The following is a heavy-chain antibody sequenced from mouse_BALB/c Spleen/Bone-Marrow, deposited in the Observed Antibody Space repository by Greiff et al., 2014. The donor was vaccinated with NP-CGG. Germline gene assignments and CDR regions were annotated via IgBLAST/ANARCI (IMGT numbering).Heavy chain of an antibody. Sequence: EVHLVESGGGLVKPGGSLKLSCAASGFTFSSYAMSWVRQSPEKRLEWVAAISSGGSYTYYPDTVTGRFTISRDNAKNTLYLEMSSLRSEDTAMYYCASKTGTGYWYFDVWGAGTTVTVSS. CDR2: ISSGGSYT. J-gene: IGHJ1*01. D-gene: IGHD4-1*01. V-gene: IGHV5-9-4*01. CDR3: ASKTGTGYWYFDV. CDR1: GFTFSSYA.